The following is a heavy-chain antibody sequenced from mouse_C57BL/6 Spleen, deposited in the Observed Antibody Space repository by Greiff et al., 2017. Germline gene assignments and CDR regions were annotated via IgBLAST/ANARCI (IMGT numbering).Heavy chain of an antibody. CDR2: INPSSGYT. D-gene: IGHD1-1*01. Sequence: VQLVESGAELARPGASVKMSCKASGYTFTSYTMHWVKQRPGQGLEWIGYINPSSGYTKYNQKFKDKATLTADKSSSTAYMQLSSLTSEDSAVYYCASAFYYGSSSQAWFAYWGQGTLVTVSA. J-gene: IGHJ3*01. CDR1: GYTFTSYT. V-gene: IGHV1-4*01. CDR3: ASAFYYGSSSQAWFAY.